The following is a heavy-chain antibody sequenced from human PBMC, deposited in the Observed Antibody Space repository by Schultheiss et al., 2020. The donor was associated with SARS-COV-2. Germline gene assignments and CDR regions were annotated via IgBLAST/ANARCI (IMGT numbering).Heavy chain of an antibody. V-gene: IGHV1-46*01. CDR1: GYTFSSYG. Sequence: ASVKVSCKASGYTFSSYGISWVRQAPGQGLEWMGIINPSGGSTSYAQNFQGRVTMTRDTSTSTVYMELSSLRSEDTAVYYCARVQDTALVNFDFWGQGTLVTVSS. J-gene: IGHJ4*02. CDR3: ARVQDTALVNFDF. CDR2: INPSGGST. D-gene: IGHD5-18*01.